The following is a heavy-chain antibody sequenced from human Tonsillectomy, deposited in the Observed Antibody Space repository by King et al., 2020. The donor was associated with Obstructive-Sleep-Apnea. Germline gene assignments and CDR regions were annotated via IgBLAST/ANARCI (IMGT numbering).Heavy chain of an antibody. Sequence: VQLVQSGAEVKKPGASVKVSCKASGYTFTSYAMHWVRQAPGQRLEWMGWINAGNGNTKYSQKFQGRVTITRDTSASTAYMELSSLRSEDTAVYYCARDQITSFGVVIGSGLGSWGQGTLVTVSS. V-gene: IGHV1-3*01. CDR3: ARDQITSFGVVIGSGLGS. CDR2: INAGNGNT. D-gene: IGHD3-3*01. J-gene: IGHJ4*02. CDR1: GYTFTSYA.